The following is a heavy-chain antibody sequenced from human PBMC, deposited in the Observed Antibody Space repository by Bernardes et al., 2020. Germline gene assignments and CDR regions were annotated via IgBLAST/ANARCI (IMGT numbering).Heavy chain of an antibody. V-gene: IGHV1-69*13. D-gene: IGHD2-15*01. CDR2: IIPIFGTA. Sequence: SVKVSCKASGGTFSSYAISWVRQAPGQGLEWMGGIIPIFGTANYAQKFQGRVTITADESTSTAYMELSSLRSEDTAVYYCARDRLRQGYCSGGSCHEYFQHWGQGTLVTVSS. J-gene: IGHJ1*01. CDR1: GGTFSSYA. CDR3: ARDRLRQGYCSGGSCHEYFQH.